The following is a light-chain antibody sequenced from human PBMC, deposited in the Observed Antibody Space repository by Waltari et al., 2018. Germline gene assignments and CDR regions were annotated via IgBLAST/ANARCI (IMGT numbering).Light chain of an antibody. CDR1: GSNIVAAHD. V-gene: IGLV1-40*01. Sequence: QSVLTQPPSVSGVPGQRVTISCTGSGSNIVAAHDVPWYQQLPRAAPKLLIYGSTSRPLGVPDRFFGSTSGTSASLAITGLQAEDEADYYCQSYDTSLRVVFGGGTKLTVL. J-gene: IGLJ2*01. CDR2: GST. CDR3: QSYDTSLRVV.